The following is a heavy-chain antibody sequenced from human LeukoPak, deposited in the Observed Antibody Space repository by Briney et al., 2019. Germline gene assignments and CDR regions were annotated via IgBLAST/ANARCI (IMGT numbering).Heavy chain of an antibody. CDR1: GYTFTGYY. CDR2: INPNSGGT. CDR3: ARDRQWLVASWFDP. Sequence: ASVKVSCKASGYTFTGYYMHWVRQAPGQGLEWMGWINPNSGGTNYAQKFQGRLTMTRDTSISTAYMELSRLRSDDTAVYYCARDRQWLVASWFDPWGQGTLVTVSS. D-gene: IGHD6-19*01. V-gene: IGHV1-2*02. J-gene: IGHJ5*02.